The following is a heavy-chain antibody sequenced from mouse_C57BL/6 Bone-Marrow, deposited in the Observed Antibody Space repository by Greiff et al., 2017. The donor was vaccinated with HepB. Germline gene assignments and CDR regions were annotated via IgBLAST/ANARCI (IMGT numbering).Heavy chain of an antibody. Sequence: ESGPGLVKPSQSLSLTCSVTGYSITSGYYWNWIRQFPGNKLEWMGYISYDGSNNYNPSLKNRISITRDTSKNQFFLKLNSVTTEDTATYYCARGCCAWFAYWGQGTLVTVSA. V-gene: IGHV3-6*01. CDR2: ISYDGSN. CDR3: ARGCCAWFAY. CDR1: GYSITSGYY. J-gene: IGHJ3*01.